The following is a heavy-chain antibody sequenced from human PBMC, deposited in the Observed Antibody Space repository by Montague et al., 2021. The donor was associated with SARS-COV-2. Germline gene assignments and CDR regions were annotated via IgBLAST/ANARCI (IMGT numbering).Heavy chain of an antibody. D-gene: IGHD3-10*01. Sequence: SETLSLTCTVSGGSISSYYWSWIRQPPGKGLEWIGYIYYSGSTNYNPSLKNRVTISVDTSKNQFSLKLSSVTAADTAVYYCARVKRVYYYGLGVSAHFDYWGQGTLVTVSS. CDR1: GGSISSYY. CDR3: ARVKRVYYYGLGVSAHFDY. CDR2: IYYSGST. V-gene: IGHV4-59*01. J-gene: IGHJ4*02.